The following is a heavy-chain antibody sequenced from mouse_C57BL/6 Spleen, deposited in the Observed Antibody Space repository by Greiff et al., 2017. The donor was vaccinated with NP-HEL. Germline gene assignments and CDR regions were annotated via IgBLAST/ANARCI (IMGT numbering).Heavy chain of an antibody. J-gene: IGHJ1*03. Sequence: QVQLKQPGAELVRPGSSVKLSCKASGYTFTSYWMHWVKQRPIQGLEWIGNIDPSDSETHYNQKFKDKATLTVDKSSSTAYMQLSSLTSEDSAVYYCARVGWDGYFDVWGTGTTVTVSS. CDR3: ARVGWDGYFDV. V-gene: IGHV1-52*01. CDR2: IDPSDSET. D-gene: IGHD4-1*01. CDR1: GYTFTSYW.